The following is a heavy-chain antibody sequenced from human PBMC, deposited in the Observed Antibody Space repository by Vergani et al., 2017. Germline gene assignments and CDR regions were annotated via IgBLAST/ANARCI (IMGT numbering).Heavy chain of an antibody. V-gene: IGHV5-51*01. CDR1: GYSFTSYW. CDR3: ARPQKKQGDYGVYYYYYGMDV. D-gene: IGHD4-17*01. Sequence: EVQLVQSGAEVKKPGESLKISCKGSGYSFTSYWIGWVRQMPGKGLEWMGIIYPGDSDTRYSPSFQGQVTISADKSISTAYLQWSSLKASDTAMYYCARPQKKQGDYGVYYYYYGMDVWGQGTTVTVSS. CDR2: IYPGDSDT. J-gene: IGHJ6*02.